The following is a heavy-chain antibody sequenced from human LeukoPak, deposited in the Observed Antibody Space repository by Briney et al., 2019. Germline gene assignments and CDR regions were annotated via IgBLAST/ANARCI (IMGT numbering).Heavy chain of an antibody. J-gene: IGHJ4*02. CDR1: GFTFSSYW. D-gene: IGHD3-10*01. CDR2: ISTDGSST. V-gene: IGHV3-74*01. Sequence: GGSLRLSCAASGFTFSSYWMHWVRQAPGKGLVWVSRISTDGSSTNSADSVKGRLTISRDNSKNTLYLQMNSLRAEDTAVYYCARASPLYGSGSYLLDYWGQGTLVTVSS. CDR3: ARASPLYGSGSYLLDY.